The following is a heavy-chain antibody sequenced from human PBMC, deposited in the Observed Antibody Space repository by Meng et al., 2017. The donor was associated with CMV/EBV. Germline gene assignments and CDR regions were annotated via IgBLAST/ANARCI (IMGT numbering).Heavy chain of an antibody. CDR1: GSSSSSGAYY. J-gene: IGHJ4*02. V-gene: IGHV4-30-4*08. D-gene: IGHD3-22*01. Sequence: QVELQDTGPGLVMPSQTLSLTCTVSGSSSSSGAYYWGWIRQTPGTGLEGIGYIYYSGSTYYNTFLTSRVTLSVDASKNQFSLKLSSVTAADTAVYYCARAAPDYYDSSGPPDYWGQGTLVTVSS. CDR3: ARAAPDYYDSSGPPDY. CDR2: IYYSGST.